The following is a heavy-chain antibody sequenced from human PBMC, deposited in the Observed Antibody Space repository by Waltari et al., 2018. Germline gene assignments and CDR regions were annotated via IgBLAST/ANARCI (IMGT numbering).Heavy chain of an antibody. Sequence: EALLVHSGGGMIQPGGSLGPSCAASGFNVNGNFMNWVRQAPGKGLQWVSTIYSGGKRFYADSVKGRFTLSRDDFTNILYLQMNSLRAEDTATYYCTRGSADDSWGQGTLVTVSS. CDR2: IYSGGKR. D-gene: IGHD6-25*01. CDR3: TRGSADDS. V-gene: IGHV3-53*01. J-gene: IGHJ4*02. CDR1: GFNVNGNF.